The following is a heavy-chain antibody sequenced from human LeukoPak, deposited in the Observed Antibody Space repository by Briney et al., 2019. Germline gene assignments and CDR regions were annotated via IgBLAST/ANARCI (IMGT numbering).Heavy chain of an antibody. CDR1: GGSLSNSNYY. CDR3: ARHPSCTTVTHRSFDY. J-gene: IGHJ4*02. D-gene: IGHD4-11*01. V-gene: IGHV4-39*01. Sequence: PSETLSLTCTVSGGSLSNSNYYWGWIRQPPGRGLEWIGSIHYSGSTNYNPSLKSRVTISVDTSKNRFSLKLYSVTAADTAVYSCARHPSCTTVTHRSFDYWGQGTLVTVSS. CDR2: IHYSGST.